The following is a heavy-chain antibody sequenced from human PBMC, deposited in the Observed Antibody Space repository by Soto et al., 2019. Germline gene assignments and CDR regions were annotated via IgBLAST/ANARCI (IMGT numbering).Heavy chain of an antibody. CDR2: IYYSGST. CDR1: GGSISSYY. D-gene: IGHD6-19*01. V-gene: IGHV4-59*01. Sequence: QVQLQESGPGLVNPSETLSLTCTVSGGSISSYYWSWIRQPPGKGLEWIGYIYYSGSTNYNPSLKSRVIISVDTSRNQFSLKLSSVTAADTAVYYCARVRAVAEVDYWGQGTLVTVSS. J-gene: IGHJ4*02. CDR3: ARVRAVAEVDY.